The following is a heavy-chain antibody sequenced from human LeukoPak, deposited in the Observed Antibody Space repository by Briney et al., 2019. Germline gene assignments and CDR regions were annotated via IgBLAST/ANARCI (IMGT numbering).Heavy chain of an antibody. CDR1: GGSISSSSYY. V-gene: IGHV4-39*01. Sequence: SETLSLTCTVSGGSISSSSYYWGWIRQPPGKGLEWIGSIYYSGSTYYNPSLKSRVTMSVDTSKNQFSLKLSSVTAADTAVYYCARRDNYDYVWGSYHPDYWGQGTLVTVSS. D-gene: IGHD3-16*02. CDR3: ARRDNYDYVWGSYHPDY. CDR2: IYYSGST. J-gene: IGHJ4*02.